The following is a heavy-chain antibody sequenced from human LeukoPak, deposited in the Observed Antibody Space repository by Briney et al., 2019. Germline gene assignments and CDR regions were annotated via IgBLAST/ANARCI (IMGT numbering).Heavy chain of an antibody. V-gene: IGHV3-11*04. Sequence: GGSLRLSCAASGFTFSDYYMSWIRQAPGKGLEWISYISPRSNTIYYADSVKGRFTISRDNAKNSLYLQMNSPRAEDTAVYYCARRIYYDNSGYRYWGQGTLVTVSS. D-gene: IGHD3-22*01. J-gene: IGHJ4*02. CDR2: ISPRSNTI. CDR1: GFTFSDYY. CDR3: ARRIYYDNSGYRY.